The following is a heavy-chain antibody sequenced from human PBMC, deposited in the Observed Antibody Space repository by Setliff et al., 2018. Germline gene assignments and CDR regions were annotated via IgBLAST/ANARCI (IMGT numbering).Heavy chain of an antibody. CDR1: GFSFSNHN. D-gene: IGHD3-10*01. CDR3: AKNGFGVVALGVNNWFDP. V-gene: IGHV3-21*04. J-gene: IGHJ5*02. CDR2: ICGGCSDR. Sequence: GGSLRLSCAASGFSFSNHNMNWFRQIPGKGLEWVSAICGGCSDRHYSDSVKGRFTISRDDADSSLYLYMNSLRAEDTAVYYCAKNGFGVVALGVNNWFDPWGQGTLVTVSS.